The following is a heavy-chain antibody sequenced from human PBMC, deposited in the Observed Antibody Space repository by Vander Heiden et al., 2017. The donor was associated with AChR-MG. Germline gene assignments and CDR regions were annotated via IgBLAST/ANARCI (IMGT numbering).Heavy chain of an antibody. D-gene: IGHD3-9*01. V-gene: IGHV3-30-3*01. CDR1: GFPFSSYA. J-gene: IGHJ4*02. CDR2: ISYDGSNK. CDR3: ARDPAEHFDWLLPFDY. Sequence: QVQLVESGGGVVQPGRSLRLSCAASGFPFSSYAMHWVRQAPGKGLEWVAVISYDGSNKYYADSVKGRFTISRDNSKNTLYLQMNSLRAEDTAVYYCARDPAEHFDWLLPFDYWGQGTLVTVSS.